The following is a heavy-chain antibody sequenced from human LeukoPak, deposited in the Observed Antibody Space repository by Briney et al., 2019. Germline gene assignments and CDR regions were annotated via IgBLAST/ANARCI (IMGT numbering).Heavy chain of an antibody. Sequence: GGSLRLSCAASGFTFSSYSMNWVRQAPGKGLEWVSSISSSSSYIYYADSVKGRFTISSDNAKNSLYLQMNSLRAEDTAVYYCARGRMVRGVIITPFDYWGQGTLVTVSS. J-gene: IGHJ4*02. D-gene: IGHD3-10*01. CDR1: GFTFSSYS. CDR2: ISSSSSYI. V-gene: IGHV3-21*01. CDR3: ARGRMVRGVIITPFDY.